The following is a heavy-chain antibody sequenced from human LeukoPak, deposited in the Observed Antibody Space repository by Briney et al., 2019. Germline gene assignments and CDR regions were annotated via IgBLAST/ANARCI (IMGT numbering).Heavy chain of an antibody. D-gene: IGHD3-22*01. J-gene: IGHJ4*02. CDR3: ARGTRLFHTFDY. V-gene: IGHV4-59*01. Sequence: SETLSLTCTVSGGSISSYYWSWLRQPPGKGLEWIGYIYYSGSTNYNPSLKSRVTISVDTSKNQFSLKLSSVTAADTAVYYCARGTRLFHTFDYWGQGTLVTVSS. CDR2: IYYSGST. CDR1: GGSISSYY.